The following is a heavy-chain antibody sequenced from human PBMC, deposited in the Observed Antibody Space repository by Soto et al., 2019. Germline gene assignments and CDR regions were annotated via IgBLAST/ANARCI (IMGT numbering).Heavy chain of an antibody. J-gene: IGHJ4*02. CDR1: GGSISSGDYY. Sequence: SETLSLTCTVSGGSISSGDYYWSWIRQPPGKGLEWIGYIYYSGSTYYNPSLKSRVTISVDTSKNQFSLKLSSVTAADTAVYYCAREHDSSGYPYYWGQGTLGTVSS. D-gene: IGHD3-22*01. CDR3: AREHDSSGYPYY. CDR2: IYYSGST. V-gene: IGHV4-30-4*01.